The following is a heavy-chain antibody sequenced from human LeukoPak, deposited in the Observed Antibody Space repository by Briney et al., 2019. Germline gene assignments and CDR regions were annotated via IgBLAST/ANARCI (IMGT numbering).Heavy chain of an antibody. CDR3: AREALLWFGELPFDY. Sequence: GGSLRLSCAASGFTFSSYSMNWVRQAPGKGLEWVSYISSSSSTIYYADSVKGRFTISRDNAKNSLYLQMNSLRAEDTAVYYCAREALLWFGELPFDYWGQGTLVTVSS. D-gene: IGHD3-10*01. V-gene: IGHV3-48*01. CDR2: ISSSSSTI. CDR1: GFTFSSYS. J-gene: IGHJ4*02.